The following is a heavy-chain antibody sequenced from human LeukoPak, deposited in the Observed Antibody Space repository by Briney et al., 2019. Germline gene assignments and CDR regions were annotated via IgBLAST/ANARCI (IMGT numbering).Heavy chain of an antibody. CDR1: GFTVSSNY. V-gene: IGHV3-66*02. Sequence: PGGSLRLSCAASGFTVSSNYMSWVRQAPGKGLEWVSVIYSGGSTYYADSVKGRFTISRGNSKNTLYLQMNSLRAEDTAVYYCARGTYSSSWYVYYFDYWGQGTLVTVSS. J-gene: IGHJ4*02. D-gene: IGHD6-13*01. CDR2: IYSGGST. CDR3: ARGTYSSSWYVYYFDY.